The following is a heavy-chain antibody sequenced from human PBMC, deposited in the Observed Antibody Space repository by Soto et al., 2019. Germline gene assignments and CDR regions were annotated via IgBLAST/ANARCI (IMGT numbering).Heavy chain of an antibody. CDR2: IYYSGST. D-gene: IGHD3-10*01. CDR3: ARETYYYGSGSYGSWFDP. CDR1: GGSISSYY. J-gene: IGHJ5*02. Sequence: SEILSLTWTVSGGSISSYYWRWIRQPPGKGLEWIGYIYYSGSTNYNPSLKSRVTISVDTSKNQFSLKLSSVTAADTAVYYCARETYYYGSGSYGSWFDPWGQGTLVTVSS. V-gene: IGHV4-59*01.